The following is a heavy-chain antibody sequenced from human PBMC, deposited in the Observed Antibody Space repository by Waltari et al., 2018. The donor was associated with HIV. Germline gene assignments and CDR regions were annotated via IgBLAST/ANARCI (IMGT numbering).Heavy chain of an antibody. CDR3: ARDRNHCSGGSCYSSPFDP. V-gene: IGHV4-34*01. CDR1: GGSFSGYY. Sequence: QVQLQQWGAGLLKPSETLSLTCAVYGGSFSGYYWSWIRQPPGKGLEWIGEINHSGSTHYNPPLKSRVTISLDTSKNQFSRKLSSVTAADTAVYYCARDRNHCSGGSCYSSPFDPWGQGTLVTVSS. CDR2: INHSGST. J-gene: IGHJ5*02. D-gene: IGHD2-15*01.